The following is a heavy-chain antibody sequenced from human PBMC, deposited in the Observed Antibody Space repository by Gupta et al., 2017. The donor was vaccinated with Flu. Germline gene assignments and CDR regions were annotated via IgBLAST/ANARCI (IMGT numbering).Heavy chain of an antibody. CDR2: ISYDGSNR. Sequence: VQLVESGGGVVQPGRSLRPSCAAHVLTFSRYGTHWVCQAPGKGVGWVAVISYDGSNRNDADSVKGRVTISRDKSKNTLYLQMNGLRVDDTAVEYCAKDVTENSLDLDYYYYGRDVWGQGTTVTVS. CDR3: AKDVTENSLDLDYYYYGRDV. CDR1: VLTFSRYG. D-gene: IGHD2-15*01. J-gene: IGHJ6*02. V-gene: IGHV3-30*18.